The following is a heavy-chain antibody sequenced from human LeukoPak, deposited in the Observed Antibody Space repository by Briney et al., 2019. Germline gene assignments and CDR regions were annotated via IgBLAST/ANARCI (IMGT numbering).Heavy chain of an antibody. D-gene: IGHD3-10*01. CDR3: AKSSGSYYTSRDDY. Sequence: PSETLSLTCTVSVGSISSYYWSWIRQPPGKGLEWVWYIYYSGSTNYNPSLKSRVTISVDTSKNQFSLKLSSVTAADTAVYYCAKSSGSYYTSRDDYWGQGTLITVSS. J-gene: IGHJ4*02. V-gene: IGHV4-59*01. CDR1: VGSISSYY. CDR2: IYYSGST.